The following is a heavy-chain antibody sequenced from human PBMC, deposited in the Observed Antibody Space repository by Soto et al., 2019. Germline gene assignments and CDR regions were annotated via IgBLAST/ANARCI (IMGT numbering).Heavy chain of an antibody. Sequence: GGSLRLSCAASGFTFSSYWMSWVRQAPGKGLEWVANIKQDGSEKYYVDSVKGRFTISRDNAKNSLYLQMNSLRAEDTAVYYCARDWVDLMNAEYFQHWGQGTLVTVSS. CDR3: ARDWVDLMNAEYFQH. CDR1: GFTFSSYW. V-gene: IGHV3-7*01. D-gene: IGHD2-15*01. CDR2: IKQDGSEK. J-gene: IGHJ1*01.